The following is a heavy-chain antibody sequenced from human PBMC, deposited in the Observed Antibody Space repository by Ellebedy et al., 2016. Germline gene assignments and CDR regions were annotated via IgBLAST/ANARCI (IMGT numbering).Heavy chain of an antibody. CDR3: ASRALAVAGTDPPRDYYYAMDV. J-gene: IGHJ6*02. V-gene: IGHV3-21*01. CDR1: GFTFNSFA. D-gene: IGHD6-19*01. CDR2: ISSTGTYI. Sequence: GGFLRLSCAASGFTFNSFAMNWVRQAPGKGLEWVSSISSTGTYIYYADSVKGRFTISRDNSKKSLFLQMNSLTTEDTAVYYCASRALAVAGTDPPRDYYYAMDVWGQGTTVTVSS.